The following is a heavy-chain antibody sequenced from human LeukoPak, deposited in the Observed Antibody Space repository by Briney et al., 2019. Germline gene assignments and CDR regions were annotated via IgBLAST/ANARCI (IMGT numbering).Heavy chain of an antibody. D-gene: IGHD3-22*01. CDR1: GFTFDDYA. CDR2: ITWNSGTK. Sequence: GGSLRLSCAASGFTFDDYAMHWVRQVPGRGLEWVSHITWNSGTKTYADSVRYRFTISRDNAKTSLYLQMNSQRPEDTALYYCSRGDDSSGYYDTNIDYWGQGILVTVSS. CDR3: SRGDDSSGYYDTNIDY. J-gene: IGHJ4*02. V-gene: IGHV3-9*01.